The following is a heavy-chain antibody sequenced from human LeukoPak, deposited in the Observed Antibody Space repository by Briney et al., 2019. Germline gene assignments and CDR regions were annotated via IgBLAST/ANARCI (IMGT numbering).Heavy chain of an antibody. D-gene: IGHD2-2*01. V-gene: IGHV3-48*04. Sequence: HPGGSLRLSCAISGFSISDYGVNWVRRAPGKGLEWLSHSNSNGGVISYADSVKGRFTISRDNARNSLYLQMSGLRAEDTAVYYCARGPQLIGHCSSSSCSNWFDPWGQGTLVTVSS. CDR3: ARGPQLIGHCSSSSCSNWFDP. CDR2: SNSNGGVI. J-gene: IGHJ5*02. CDR1: GFSISDYG.